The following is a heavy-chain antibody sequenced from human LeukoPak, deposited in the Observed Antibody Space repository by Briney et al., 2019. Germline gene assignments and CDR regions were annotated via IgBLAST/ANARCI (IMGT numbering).Heavy chain of an antibody. D-gene: IGHD3/OR15-3a*01. V-gene: IGHV4-4*07. CDR2: IYTSGST. Sequence: SETLSLTCTVSGGSISSYYWSWIRQPAGKGLEWIGRIYTSGSTNYNPSLKSRVTMSVDTSKNQFSLKLSSVTAADTAVYYCARGPDIWREAYYFDYWGQGTLVTVSS. CDR1: GGSISSYY. CDR3: ARGPDIWREAYYFDY. J-gene: IGHJ4*02.